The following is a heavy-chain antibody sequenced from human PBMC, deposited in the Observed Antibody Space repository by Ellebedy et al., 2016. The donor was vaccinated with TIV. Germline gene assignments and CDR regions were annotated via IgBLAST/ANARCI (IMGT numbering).Heavy chain of an antibody. J-gene: IGHJ4*02. Sequence: GESLKISCAASGFAFSSYTINWVRQAPGKGLEWVSSITVGSTYIYYADSVRGRFTISSDNAKNSLSLQMNSLRAEDTAVYYCARARTAYNGEWYFDYWGQGTLVTVSS. CDR2: ITVGSTYI. CDR1: GFAFSSYT. D-gene: IGHD3-10*01. V-gene: IGHV3-21*01. CDR3: ARARTAYNGEWYFDY.